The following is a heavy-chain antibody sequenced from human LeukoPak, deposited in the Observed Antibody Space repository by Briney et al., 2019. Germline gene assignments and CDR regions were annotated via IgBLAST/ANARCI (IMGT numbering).Heavy chain of an antibody. CDR1: GYTLTELS. CDR2: FDPEDGET. CDR3: AISIHGDFTFDY. J-gene: IGHJ4*02. V-gene: IGHV1-24*01. D-gene: IGHD4-17*01. Sequence: GASVKVSCKVSGYTLTELSMHWVRQAPGKGLEWMGGFDPEDGETIYAQKFQGRVTMTEDTSTDTAYMELGSLRSEDTAVYYCAISIHGDFTFDYWGQGTLVTVSS.